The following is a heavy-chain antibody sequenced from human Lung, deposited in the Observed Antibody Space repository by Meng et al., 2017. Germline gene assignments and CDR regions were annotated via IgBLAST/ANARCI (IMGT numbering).Heavy chain of an antibody. J-gene: IGHJ4*02. V-gene: IGHV4-34*01. Sequence: QVTRQQWAEGPLKPSETLSLTFVVSGGSFSDYYWSWIRQPPGKGLEWIGEINHSGSTNYNPSLESRATISVDTSQNNLSLKLSSVTAADSAVYYCARGPTTMAHDFDYWGQGTLVTVSS. CDR1: GGSFSDYY. D-gene: IGHD4-11*01. CDR3: ARGPTTMAHDFDY. CDR2: INHSGST.